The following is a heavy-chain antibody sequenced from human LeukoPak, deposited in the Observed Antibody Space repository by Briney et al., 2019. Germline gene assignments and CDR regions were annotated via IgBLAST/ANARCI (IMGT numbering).Heavy chain of an antibody. CDR2: INPNSGGT. CDR3: ARVWSQVYSSGWYVFDY. CDR1: GYTFTGYY. D-gene: IGHD6-19*01. Sequence: GASVKVSCKASGYTFTGYYMHWVRQAPGQGLEWMGWINPNSGGTNYAQKFQGRVTMTRDTSISTAYMELSRLRSDDTAVYYCARVWSQVYSSGWYVFDYWGQGTLVTVSS. J-gene: IGHJ4*02. V-gene: IGHV1-2*02.